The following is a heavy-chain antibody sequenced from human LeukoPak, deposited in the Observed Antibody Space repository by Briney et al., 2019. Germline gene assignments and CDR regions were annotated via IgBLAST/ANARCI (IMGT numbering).Heavy chain of an antibody. CDR1: GYTFASYA. D-gene: IGHD2-2*01. CDR2: INAGNGNT. Sequence: ASVKVSCKASGYTFASYAMHWVRQAPGQRLEWMGWINAGNGNTKYSQKFQGRVTITRDTSASTAYMELSSLRSEDTAVYYCARGLYCSSTSCYEGVGFDPWGQGTLVTVSS. V-gene: IGHV1-3*01. CDR3: ARGLYCSSTSCYEGVGFDP. J-gene: IGHJ5*02.